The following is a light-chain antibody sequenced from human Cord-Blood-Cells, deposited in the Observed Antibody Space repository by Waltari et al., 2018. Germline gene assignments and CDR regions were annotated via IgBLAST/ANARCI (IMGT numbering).Light chain of an antibody. CDR3: QQYGSSRFT. Sequence: ELVFTQSPGTLSLSPGERATLSCRASQSVSSSYLAWYQQKPGHAPRLLIYGASSRATGIPDRFSGSGSGTDFTLTISRLEPEDFAVYYCQQYGSSRFTFGPGTKVDIK. J-gene: IGKJ3*01. CDR2: GAS. V-gene: IGKV3-20*01. CDR1: QSVSSSY.